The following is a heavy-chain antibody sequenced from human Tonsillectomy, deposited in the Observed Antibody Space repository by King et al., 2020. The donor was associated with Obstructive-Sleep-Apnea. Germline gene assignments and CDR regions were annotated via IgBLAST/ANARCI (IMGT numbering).Heavy chain of an antibody. J-gene: IGHJ4*02. Sequence: VQLVESGGGVVQPGRSLRLSCAASGFTFSSYAMHWVRQAPGKGLEWVAVIAYDGRNTYYADSVKGRVTTSRYNSNNTLYLQMNSLRAEDTAVYYCARDRGGIYDYVWGSPTDYWGQGTLVTVSS. D-gene: IGHD3-16*01. CDR2: IAYDGRNT. V-gene: IGHV3-30*01. CDR3: ARDRGGIYDYVWGSPTDY. CDR1: GFTFSSYA.